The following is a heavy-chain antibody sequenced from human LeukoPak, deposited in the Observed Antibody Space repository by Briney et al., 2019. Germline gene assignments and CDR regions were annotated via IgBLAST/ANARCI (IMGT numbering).Heavy chain of an antibody. CDR2: ISAYNGNT. V-gene: IGHV1-18*01. Sequence: ASVKVSCKASGYTFTSYGISWVRQAPGQGLEWMGWISAYNGNTNYAQKLQGRVTMTTDTSTSTAYMELRSLRSDDTAVYYCARDSGIVVVVAATPRAFDIWGQGTMVTVSS. J-gene: IGHJ3*02. CDR1: GYTFTSYG. D-gene: IGHD2-15*01. CDR3: ARDSGIVVVVAATPRAFDI.